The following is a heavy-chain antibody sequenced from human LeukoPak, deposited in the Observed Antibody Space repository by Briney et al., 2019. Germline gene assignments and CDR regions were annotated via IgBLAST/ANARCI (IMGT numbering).Heavy chain of an antibody. D-gene: IGHD3-22*01. V-gene: IGHV1-18*01. CDR3: ARDLYYYDSGASFDDTFDI. J-gene: IGHJ3*02. CDR1: GYTFTSYG. CDR2: ISAYNGNT. Sequence: ASVKVSCKASGYTFTSYGISWVRQAPGQGLEWMGWISAYNGNTNYAQKLQGRVTMTTDTSTSTAYMELRSLRSDDTAVSYCARDLYYYDSGASFDDTFDIWGQGTTVTVSS.